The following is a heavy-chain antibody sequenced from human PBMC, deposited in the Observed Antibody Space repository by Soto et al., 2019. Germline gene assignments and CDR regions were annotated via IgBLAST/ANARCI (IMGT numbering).Heavy chain of an antibody. D-gene: IGHD5-12*01. CDR3: ARGSGYDLYYYYYGMDV. CDR2: IIPIFGTA. V-gene: IGHV1-69*01. Sequence: QVQLVQSGAEVKKPGSSVKVSCKASGGTFSSYAISWVRQDPGQGLEWMGGIIPIFGTANYAQKFQGRVTITADESTSTAYMELSSLRSEDTAVYYCARGSGYDLYYYYYGMDVWGQGTTVTVSS. J-gene: IGHJ6*02. CDR1: GGTFSSYA.